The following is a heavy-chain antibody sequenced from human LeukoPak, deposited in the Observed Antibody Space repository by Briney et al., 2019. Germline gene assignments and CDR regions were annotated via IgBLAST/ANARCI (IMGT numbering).Heavy chain of an antibody. J-gene: IGHJ5*02. CDR2: ISSSSSTI. CDR1: GFTFSSYS. CDR3: AREARGSGSYSWFDP. D-gene: IGHD1-26*01. Sequence: GGSLRLSCAASGFTFSSYSMNWVRQAPGKGLEWVSHISSSSSTIYYADSVKGRFTISRDNAKNSLYLQMNSLRAEDTAVYYCAREARGSGSYSWFDPWGQGTLVTVSS. V-gene: IGHV3-48*04.